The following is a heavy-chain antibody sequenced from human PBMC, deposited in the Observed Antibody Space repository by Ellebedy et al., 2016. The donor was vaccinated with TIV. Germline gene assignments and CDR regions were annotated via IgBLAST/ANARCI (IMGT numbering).Heavy chain of an antibody. CDR2: IYPGDSNT. Sequence: GESLKISCQGSGYTFTNYWIGWVRQMPGKGLEWMGIIYPGDSNTRYSPSFRGHVIMSVDRSATTAFLQWSSLKATDTAMYYCARQGDSYGPTRDAFDLWGQGTMVTVSS. D-gene: IGHD5-18*01. J-gene: IGHJ3*01. V-gene: IGHV5-51*01. CDR3: ARQGDSYGPTRDAFDL. CDR1: GYTFTNYW.